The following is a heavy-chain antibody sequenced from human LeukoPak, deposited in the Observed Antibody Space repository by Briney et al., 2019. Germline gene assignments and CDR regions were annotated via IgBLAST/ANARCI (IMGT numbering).Heavy chain of an antibody. CDR1: GFTFSSHW. J-gene: IGHJ5*02. Sequence: GGSLRLSCAVSGFTFSSHWMSWVRLAPGKGLEWVANIKLDGSEKYYVDSVKGRFSISRDNAKNSLYLQMNSLRAEDTAVYYCARDPYSSSSFGGFDPWGQGTLVTVSS. CDR2: IKLDGSEK. D-gene: IGHD6-6*01. V-gene: IGHV3-7*01. CDR3: ARDPYSSSSFGGFDP.